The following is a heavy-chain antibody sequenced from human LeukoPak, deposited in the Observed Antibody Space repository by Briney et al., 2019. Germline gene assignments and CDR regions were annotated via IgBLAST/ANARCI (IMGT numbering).Heavy chain of an antibody. CDR1: GGSISSGGYS. V-gene: IGHV4-30-2*01. CDR3: ASHNPSDTAMGTFDY. Sequence: SETLSLTCAVSGGSISSGGYSWSWIRQPPGKGLEWIGYIYHSGSTYYNPSLKSRVTISVDRSKNQFSLKLSSVTAADTAVYHCASHNPSDTAMGTFDYWGQGTLVTVSS. CDR2: IYHSGST. D-gene: IGHD5-18*01. J-gene: IGHJ4*02.